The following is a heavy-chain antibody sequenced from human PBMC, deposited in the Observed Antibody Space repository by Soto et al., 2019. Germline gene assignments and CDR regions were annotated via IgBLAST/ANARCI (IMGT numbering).Heavy chain of an antibody. CDR2: ISYDGSNK. CDR1: GFTFSSYG. V-gene: IGHV3-30*18. CDR3: AKPPDYNWNDY. D-gene: IGHD1-20*01. Sequence: PGGSLRLSCAASGFTFSSYGMHWVRQAPGKGLEWVAVISYDGSNKYYADSVKGRLTISRDNSKDTLYLQMNSLRAEDTAVYYCAKPPDYNWNDYWGQGTLVTVSS. J-gene: IGHJ4*02.